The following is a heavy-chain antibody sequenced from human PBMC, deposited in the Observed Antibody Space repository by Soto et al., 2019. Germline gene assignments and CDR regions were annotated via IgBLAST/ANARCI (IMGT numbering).Heavy chain of an antibody. V-gene: IGHV3-48*03. CDR3: ARDRDYGEGNWFGP. Sequence: VGSLRLSCAASGFTFSSYEMNWVRQAPGKGLEWVSYISSSGSTIYYADSVKGRFTISRDNAKNSLYLQMNSLRAEDTAVYYCARDRDYGEGNWFGPWGQGTLVTVSS. CDR1: GFTFSSYE. D-gene: IGHD4-17*01. CDR2: ISSSGSTI. J-gene: IGHJ5*02.